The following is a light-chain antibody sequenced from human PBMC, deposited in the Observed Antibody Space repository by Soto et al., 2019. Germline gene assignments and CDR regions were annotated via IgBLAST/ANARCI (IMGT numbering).Light chain of an antibody. Sequence: EIVLTQSPGTLSLSPGYSSTLSCSDSQRYKSSYLAWYQQKPGKAPKLLIHGGSNRETGISDRFSGSGSGTDFTLTISRLEPEDFAIYYCQHCSIWPVSFGQGTRLEI. V-gene: IGKV3-20*01. CDR2: GGS. J-gene: IGKJ5*01. CDR1: QRYKSSY. CDR3: QHCSIWPVS.